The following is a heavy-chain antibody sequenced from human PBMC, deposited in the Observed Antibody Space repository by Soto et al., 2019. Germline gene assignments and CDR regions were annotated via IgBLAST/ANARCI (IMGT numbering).Heavy chain of an antibody. D-gene: IGHD1-7*01. CDR2: INAGNGNT. Sequence: QVQLVQSGAEVKKPGASVKVSCKASGYTFTSYAMHWVRQAPGQRLEWMGWINAGNGNTKYSQKFQGRVTITRDTSASTAYMELSSLRSEDTAVYYCARTWELTYYYYYGMDVWGQGTTVTVS. CDR3: ARTWELTYYYYYGMDV. V-gene: IGHV1-3*01. CDR1: GYTFTSYA. J-gene: IGHJ6*02.